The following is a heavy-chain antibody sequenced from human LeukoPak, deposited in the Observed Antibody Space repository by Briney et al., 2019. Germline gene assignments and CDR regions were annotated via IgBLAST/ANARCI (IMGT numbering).Heavy chain of an antibody. CDR1: GGTFGSYA. V-gene: IGHV1-69*13. CDR3: ARGSYEIYYYYGMDV. D-gene: IGHD5-18*01. CDR2: IIPISGTA. Sequence: EASVKVSCEASGGTFGSYAISWVRQAPGQGLEWMGGIIPISGTANYAQKFQGRVTITADESTSTAYMELSSLRSEDTAVYYCARGSYEIYYYYGMDVWGQGTTVTVSS. J-gene: IGHJ6*02.